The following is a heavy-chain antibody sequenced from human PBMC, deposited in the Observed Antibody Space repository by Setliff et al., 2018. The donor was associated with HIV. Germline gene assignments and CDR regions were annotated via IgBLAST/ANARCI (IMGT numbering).Heavy chain of an antibody. D-gene: IGHD3-10*01. CDR1: GYSFSNYW. CDR2: VYPDDSDI. V-gene: IGHV5-51*01. Sequence: PGESLKISCKGFGYSFSNYWIGWVRQMSGKGLEWMGIVYPDDSDIRYSPSFQGQVTISVDKSISTAADTAVYYCARVEGKLRGVVPDHWSQGTLVTVSS. CDR3: VVPDH. J-gene: IGHJ4*02.